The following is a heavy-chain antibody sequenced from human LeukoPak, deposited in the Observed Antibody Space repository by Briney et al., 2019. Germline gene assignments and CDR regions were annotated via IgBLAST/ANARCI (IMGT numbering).Heavy chain of an antibody. CDR2: IYYSGST. D-gene: IGHD3-22*01. CDR1: GGSISSSSYY. Sequence: SETLSLTCTVSGGSISSSSYYWGWIRQPPGEGLEWIGSIYYSGSTYYNPSLKSRVTISVDTSKNQFSLKLSSVTAADTAVYYCARQYYYDSSGYYGWFDPWGQGTLVTVSS. CDR3: ARQYYYDSSGYYGWFDP. J-gene: IGHJ5*02. V-gene: IGHV4-39*01.